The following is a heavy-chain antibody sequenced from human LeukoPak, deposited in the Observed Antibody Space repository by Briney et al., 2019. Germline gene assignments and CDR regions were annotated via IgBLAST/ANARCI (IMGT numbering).Heavy chain of an antibody. J-gene: IGHJ4*02. CDR2: ISSNGGS. CDR1: GFTFSSYA. Sequence: GGSLRLSCSASGFTFSSYAMHWVRQAPGKGLEYVSGISSNGGSVYADSVKGRFTTSRDNSKNTLFLQMSSLRAEDTAVYYCARDLFVKELLYYFDSWGPGTLVTVSS. V-gene: IGHV3-64D*06. CDR3: ARDLFVKELLYYFDS. D-gene: IGHD2/OR15-2a*01.